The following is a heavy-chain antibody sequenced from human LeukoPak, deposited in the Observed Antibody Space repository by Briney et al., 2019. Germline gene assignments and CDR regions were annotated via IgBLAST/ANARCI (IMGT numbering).Heavy chain of an antibody. CDR3: ARFVTYGSGSYYGDAMAV. J-gene: IGHJ6*02. Sequence: GGSLRLSCAASGFTFSSYEMNWVRQAPGKGLEWVSYISSSGSNIYYADSVKGRFTISRDNAKNSLYLQMNSLRAEDTAVYYCARFVTYGSGSYYGDAMAVWGQGTTVTVSS. D-gene: IGHD3-10*01. CDR1: GFTFSSYE. V-gene: IGHV3-48*03. CDR2: ISSSGSNI.